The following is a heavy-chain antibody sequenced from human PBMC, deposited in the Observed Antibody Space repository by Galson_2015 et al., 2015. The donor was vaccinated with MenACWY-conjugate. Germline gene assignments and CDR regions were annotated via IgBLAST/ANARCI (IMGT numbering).Heavy chain of an antibody. Sequence: SLRLSCAASGFNLSSYSTNWVRQAPGKGLEWVSSISSSSGYIYYADSVKGRFTISRDNAKNSLYLEMNSLRDEDTAVYYCARGSIDNGNYFLAYWGQGTLVTVSS. CDR3: ARGSIDNGNYFLAY. CDR1: GFNLSSYS. D-gene: IGHD2-21*01. CDR2: ISSSSGYI. V-gene: IGHV3-21*04. J-gene: IGHJ4*02.